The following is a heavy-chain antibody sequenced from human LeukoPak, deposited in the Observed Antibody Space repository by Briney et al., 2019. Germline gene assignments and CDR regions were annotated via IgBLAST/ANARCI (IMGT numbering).Heavy chain of an antibody. CDR2: ISGGGRST. J-gene: IGHJ4*02. Sequence: GGSLRLSCAASGFSFNTCAMSWVRQAPGKGLEWVSTISGGGRSTDYADSVKGQFTISRDNSKNTLYLQMNSLRAEDTAVYYCARERSFDYWGQGTLVTVSS. D-gene: IGHD4-17*01. V-gene: IGHV3-23*01. CDR1: GFSFNTCA. CDR3: ARERSFDY.